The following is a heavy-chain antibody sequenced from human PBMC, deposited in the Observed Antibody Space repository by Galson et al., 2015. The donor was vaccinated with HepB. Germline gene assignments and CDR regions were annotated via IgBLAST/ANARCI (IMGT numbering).Heavy chain of an antibody. CDR2: INQDGSGK. D-gene: IGHD3-3*01. V-gene: IGHV3-7*05. Sequence: SLRLSCAGSGLTVSSYWMTWVRQAPGKGLEWVANINQDGSGKYYVDSVKGRFTISRDNAKNSLYMHMNSLRGEDTAVYYCARHFGHHDLWGQGTLVTVSS. CDR1: GLTVSSYW. CDR3: ARHFGHHDL. J-gene: IGHJ5*02.